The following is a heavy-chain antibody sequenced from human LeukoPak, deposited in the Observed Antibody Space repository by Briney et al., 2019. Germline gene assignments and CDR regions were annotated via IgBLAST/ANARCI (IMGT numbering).Heavy chain of an antibody. Sequence: SETLSLTCTVSGGSISSGGYYWSWIRQHPGKGLEWIGYIYYSGSTYYNPSLKSRVTISVDTSKNQFSLKLSSVTAADTAVYYCARVPAGYCSSTSCSWGYWFDPWGQGTLVTVSS. CDR3: ARVPAGYCSSTSCSWGYWFDP. CDR2: IYYSGST. V-gene: IGHV4-31*03. D-gene: IGHD2-2*01. CDR1: GGSISSGGYY. J-gene: IGHJ5*02.